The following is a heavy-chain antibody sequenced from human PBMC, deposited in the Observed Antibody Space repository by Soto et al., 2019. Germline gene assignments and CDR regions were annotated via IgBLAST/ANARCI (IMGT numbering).Heavy chain of an antibody. D-gene: IGHD5-18*01. CDR3: TRDRAYNYGNWFDP. Sequence: PSETLSLTCTVSGDSISSGNDYWTWIRQPPGKGLEWIGYVYHRGNTYYNPSLKSRLTISLDTSKNQFSLNVSSVTAADTAVYYCTRDRAYNYGNWFDPWGQGILVTVSS. CDR1: GDSISSGNDY. J-gene: IGHJ5*02. CDR2: VYHRGNT. V-gene: IGHV4-30-4*01.